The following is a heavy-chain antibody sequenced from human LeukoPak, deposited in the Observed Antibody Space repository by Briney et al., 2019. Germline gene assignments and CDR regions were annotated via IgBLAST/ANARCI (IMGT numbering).Heavy chain of an antibody. V-gene: IGHV1-69*13. J-gene: IGHJ6*03. CDR2: IIPIFGTA. CDR3: ASGSSGYGYYYYMDV. Sequence: SVKVSCKASVGTFSSYAISWVRQAPGQGLERMGGIIPIFGTANYAQKFQGRVTITADESTSTAYMELSSLRSEDTALYYCASGSSGYGYYYYMDVWGKGTTVTVSS. CDR1: VGTFSSYA. D-gene: IGHD3-22*01.